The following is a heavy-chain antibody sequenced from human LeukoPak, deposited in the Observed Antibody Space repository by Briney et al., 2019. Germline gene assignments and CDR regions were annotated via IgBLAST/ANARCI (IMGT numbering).Heavy chain of an antibody. J-gene: IGHJ4*02. Sequence: PGGSLRLSCAASGFTVSSNYMSWVRQAPGKGLEWVSVIYSGGSTYYADSVKGRFTISRDNSKNTLYLQMNSLRAEDTAVYYCARDVGGIAVAGTADYWGQGTLVTVSS. CDR2: IYSGGST. D-gene: IGHD6-19*01. CDR1: GFTVSSNY. V-gene: IGHV3-66*01. CDR3: ARDVGGIAVAGTADY.